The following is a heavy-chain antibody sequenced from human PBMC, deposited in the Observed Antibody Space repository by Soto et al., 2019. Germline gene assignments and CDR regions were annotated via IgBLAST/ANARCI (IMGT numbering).Heavy chain of an antibody. CDR2: MNSDGSTT. J-gene: IGHJ4*02. Sequence: PGGSMRLSCAVSGFPFANHLMHWVRQAPGKGLEWASRMNSDGSTTDYADSVKGRFTVSRDNAKNTLYLQMNSLRAEDTAVYYCATAEVDYWGPGTLVTVSS. CDR3: ATAEVDY. CDR1: GFPFANHL. V-gene: IGHV3-74*01.